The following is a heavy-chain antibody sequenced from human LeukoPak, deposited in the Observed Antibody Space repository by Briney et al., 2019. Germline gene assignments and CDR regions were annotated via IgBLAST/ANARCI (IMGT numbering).Heavy chain of an antibody. D-gene: IGHD5-18*01. CDR2: IKQDGSEK. CDR3: ARDSPERGYSYGPLDNYFDY. Sequence: GGSLRLSCAASGFTFSSYWMTWVRQAPGEGLEWVANIKQDGSEKYHVDSVKGRLTISRDNAKNSLYLQMNSLRAEDTAVYYCARDSPERGYSYGPLDNYFDYWGQGTLVTVSS. CDR1: GFTFSSYW. V-gene: IGHV3-7*01. J-gene: IGHJ4*02.